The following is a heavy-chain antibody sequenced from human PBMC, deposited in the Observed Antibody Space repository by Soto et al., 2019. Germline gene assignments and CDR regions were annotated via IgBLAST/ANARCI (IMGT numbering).Heavy chain of an antibody. Sequence: PGGSLRLSFAASGFTFSSYAMSWVRQAPGKGLEWVSAISGSGGITYYADSVKVLFTISRDNSKNTLYLQMNSLRAEDTAVYYCAKEGIAARPLLSYIDYWGQGTLVRVPS. J-gene: IGHJ4*02. CDR2: ISGSGGIT. V-gene: IGHV3-23*01. CDR3: AKEGIAARPLLSYIDY. CDR1: GFTFSSYA. D-gene: IGHD6-6*01.